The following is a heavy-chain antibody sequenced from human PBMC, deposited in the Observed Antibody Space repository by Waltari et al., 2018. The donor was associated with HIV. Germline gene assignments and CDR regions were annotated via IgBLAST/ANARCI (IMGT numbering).Heavy chain of an antibody. CDR1: GYPLTNYD. CDR2: MNPSTGNA. J-gene: IGHJ5*02. V-gene: IGHV1-8*01. Sequence: QGQLVQSGAEVKQSGASVSISCKASGYPLTNYDVNWLRQATGQGLEWMGWMNPSTGNAGYAHNFQGRVTMTRDIPINTAYMELSGLTSHDTAVYYCSTSRPGAMFGDAWGQGTLVTVSS. D-gene: IGHD3-3*01. CDR3: STSRPGAMFGDA.